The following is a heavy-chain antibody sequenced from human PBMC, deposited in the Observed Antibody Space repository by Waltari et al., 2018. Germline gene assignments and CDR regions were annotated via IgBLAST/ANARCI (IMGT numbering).Heavy chain of an antibody. J-gene: IGHJ4*02. CDR1: GFTFDDYT. CDR3: ARPITMVQGALGGFDY. V-gene: IGHV3-43*01. D-gene: IGHD3-10*01. Sequence: EVQLVESGGVVVQPGGSLRLSCAASGFTFDDYTMHWVRQAPGKGLEWVSLISWDGGSTYYADSVKGRFTISRDNSKNSLYLQMNSLRTEDTALYYCARPITMVQGALGGFDYWGQGTLVTVSS. CDR2: ISWDGGST.